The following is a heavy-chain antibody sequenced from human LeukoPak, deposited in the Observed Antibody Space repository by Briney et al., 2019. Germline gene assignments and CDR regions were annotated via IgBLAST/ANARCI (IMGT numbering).Heavy chain of an antibody. CDR2: IYPGDSDT. V-gene: IGHV5-51*01. J-gene: IGHJ2*01. CDR3: ARPKKQSACILWGVWYFDL. Sequence: GESLKISCKGSGYSFTSYWIGWVRQMPGKGLEWMGIIYPGDSDTRYSPSFQGQVTISADKSISTAYLQWSSLKASDTAMYYCARPKKQSACILWGVWYFDLWGRGTLVTVSS. CDR1: GYSFTSYW. D-gene: IGHD3-16*01.